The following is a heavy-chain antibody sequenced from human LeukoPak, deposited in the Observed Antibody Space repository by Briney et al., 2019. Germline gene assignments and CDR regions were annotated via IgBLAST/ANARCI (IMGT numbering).Heavy chain of an antibody. J-gene: IGHJ4*02. CDR1: GFTFSIYA. Sequence: TGGSLRLSCAASGFTFSIYAMTWVRQAPGKGLEWVSGISGRGDNTYSADSVKGRFTISRDNSKNTLYLQMNSLRADDTAVYYCAKATPLGYCSRTNCYDFDYWGQGTPVTVSS. V-gene: IGHV3-23*01. D-gene: IGHD2-2*01. CDR2: ISGRGDNT. CDR3: AKATPLGYCSRTNCYDFDY.